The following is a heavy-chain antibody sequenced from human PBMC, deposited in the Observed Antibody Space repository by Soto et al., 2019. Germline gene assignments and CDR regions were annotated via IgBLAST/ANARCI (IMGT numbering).Heavy chain of an antibody. J-gene: IGHJ6*02. CDR1: GVYFGSFG. V-gene: IGHV1-58*02. CDR3: SADHPHTAIGWPV. Sequence: SVKVSCTASGVYFGSFGIQFLRQTRGRGLEWIGWIVVASGRTKYARQFQGRVAFSRDMSSTTAYMDLYDLKSDDTAMYFCSADHPHTAIGWPVWGQGTTVTVSS. CDR2: IVVASGRT.